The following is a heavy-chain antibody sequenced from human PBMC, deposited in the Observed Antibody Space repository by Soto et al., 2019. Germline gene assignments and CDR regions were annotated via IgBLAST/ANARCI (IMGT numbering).Heavy chain of an antibody. CDR3: ALGWPAGAFDI. Sequence: SVNVSCKASEGTFSSYAISWVRQAPGQGLEWMGGIIPIFGTANYAQKFQGRVTITADESTSTAYMELSSLRSEDTAVYYCALGWPAGAFDIWGQGTMVTVSS. D-gene: IGHD2-21*01. V-gene: IGHV1-69*01. CDR2: IIPIFGTA. CDR1: EGTFSSYA. J-gene: IGHJ3*02.